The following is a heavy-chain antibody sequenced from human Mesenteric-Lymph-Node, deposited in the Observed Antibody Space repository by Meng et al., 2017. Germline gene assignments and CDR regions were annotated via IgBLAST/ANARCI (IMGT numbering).Heavy chain of an antibody. V-gene: IGHV3-30*01. CDR3: ARGRSPVMMDY. D-gene: IGHD3-16*01. CDR2: ISYDGSNK. J-gene: IGHJ4*02. Sequence: GGSLRLSCAASGFTFSSYAMHWVRQAPGKGLEWVAVISYDGSNKYYADSVKGRFTISRDNSKNTLYLQMNSLRAEDTAVYFCARGRSPVMMDYWGQGTLVTVSS. CDR1: GFTFSSYA.